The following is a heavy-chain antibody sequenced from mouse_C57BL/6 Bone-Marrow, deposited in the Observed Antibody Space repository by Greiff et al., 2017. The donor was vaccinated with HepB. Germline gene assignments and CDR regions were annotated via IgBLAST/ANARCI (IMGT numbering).Heavy chain of an antibody. CDR3: AIDSSGYGAY. CDR2: IDPSDSYT. Sequence: VQLQQPGAELVKPGASVKLSCKASGYTFTSYWMQWVKQRPGQGLEWIGEIDPSDSYTNYNQKFKGKATLTVDTSSSTAYMQLSSLTSEDSAVYYCAIDSSGYGAYWGQGTLVTVSA. CDR1: GYTFTSYW. D-gene: IGHD3-2*02. J-gene: IGHJ3*01. V-gene: IGHV1-50*01.